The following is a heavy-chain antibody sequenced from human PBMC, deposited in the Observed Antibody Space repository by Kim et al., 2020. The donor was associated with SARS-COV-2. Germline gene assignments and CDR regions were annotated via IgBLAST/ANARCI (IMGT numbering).Heavy chain of an antibody. D-gene: IGHD3-3*01. V-gene: IGHV3-43*01. CDR3: AKAGRYYDFWSGYRSAFDY. Sequence: GLFTISRDNSKNSLYLQMNSLRTEDTALYYCAKAGRYYDFWSGYRSAFDYWGQGTLVTVSS. J-gene: IGHJ4*02.